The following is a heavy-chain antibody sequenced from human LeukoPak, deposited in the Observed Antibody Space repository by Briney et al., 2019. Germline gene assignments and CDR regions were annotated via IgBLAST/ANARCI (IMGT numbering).Heavy chain of an antibody. J-gene: IGHJ6*03. Sequence: GASVKVSCKASGYTFTSYYIHWVRQAPGQGLEWMGWISAYNGNTNYAQKLQGRVTMTTDTSTSTAYMELRSLRSDDTAVYYCARDPRPPPDIAAAGTKVYYYYYMDVWGKGTTVTISS. V-gene: IGHV1-18*04. D-gene: IGHD6-13*01. CDR2: ISAYNGNT. CDR3: ARDPRPPPDIAAAGTKVYYYYYMDV. CDR1: GYTFTSYY.